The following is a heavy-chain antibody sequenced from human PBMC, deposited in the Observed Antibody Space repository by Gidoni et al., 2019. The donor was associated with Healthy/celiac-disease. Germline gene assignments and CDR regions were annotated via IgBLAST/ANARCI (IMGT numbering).Heavy chain of an antibody. V-gene: IGHV1-24*01. D-gene: IGHD3-10*01. Sequence: QVQLVQSGAEVLKPGPSVKVSCKVAEYTLTEFSLHWARQAPGKGREWMGGFDPEDGETIYAQKFQGRVTMTEDTSTDTAYMELSSLRSEDTAVYYCATELAVRGVISNYFDYWGQGTLVTVSS. CDR2: FDPEDGET. CDR1: EYTLTEFS. CDR3: ATELAVRGVISNYFDY. J-gene: IGHJ4*02.